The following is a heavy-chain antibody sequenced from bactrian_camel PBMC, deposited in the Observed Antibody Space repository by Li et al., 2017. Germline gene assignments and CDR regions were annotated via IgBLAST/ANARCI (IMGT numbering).Heavy chain of an antibody. J-gene: IGHJ4*01. CDR2: IKPDGTT. CDR1: TYILRARDKC. Sequence: QLVESGGGSVQVGGSLKLSCTHATYILRARDKCAMGWYRQTPGKERELVSTIKPDGTTTYTDSVKDRFRISHDNAENTLYLEMTNLKTKDTAVYTCAAGRKMLTCVWKYWGRGTQVTVS. D-gene: IGHD1*01. CDR3: AAGRKMLTCVWKY. V-gene: IGHV3S53*01.